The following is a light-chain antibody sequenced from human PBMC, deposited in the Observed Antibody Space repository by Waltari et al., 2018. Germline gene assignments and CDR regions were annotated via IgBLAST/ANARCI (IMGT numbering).Light chain of an antibody. J-gene: IGKJ1*01. Sequence: DVQMTPSPSPLSASVGDRVTITCRASHDITNYLAWYQQKPGKAPKLLIYGASTLHSGVPSRFSGSGSGTDFTLTISSLQPEDVATYYCQYSWTFGQGTKVEI. CDR2: GAS. CDR3: QYSWT. V-gene: IGKV1-27*01. CDR1: HDITNY.